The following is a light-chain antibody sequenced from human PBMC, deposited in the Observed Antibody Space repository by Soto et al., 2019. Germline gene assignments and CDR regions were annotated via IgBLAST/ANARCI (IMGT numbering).Light chain of an antibody. J-gene: IGKJ1*01. CDR3: QQSLSTPWS. CDR1: QASNKY. Sequence: DIQLTQSPSSLSASVGDRVTITCRPSQASNKYLSWFRQKPGKAPEPLIYDVSTLHSGVPSMFSGSVSGTYFTLTISSLQTDDFASYYCQQSLSTPWSFGQGTKV. V-gene: IGKV1-39*01. CDR2: DVS.